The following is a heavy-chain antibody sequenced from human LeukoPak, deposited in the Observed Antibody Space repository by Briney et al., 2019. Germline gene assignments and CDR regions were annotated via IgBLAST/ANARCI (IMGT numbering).Heavy chain of an antibody. V-gene: IGHV5-51*01. J-gene: IGHJ3*01. CDR1: GYSFTSYW. D-gene: IGHD6-13*01. CDR2: LYPGDSDT. CDR3: ARLYLPYTSAWYGSAL. Sequence: GESLKISCKGSGYSFTSYWIGWVRQMPGKGLEWMGILYPGDSDTRYSPSFQGQVTISADRSITTAYLQWSSLKASDTAMYYCARLYLPYTSAWYGSALWGQGTMVTVSS.